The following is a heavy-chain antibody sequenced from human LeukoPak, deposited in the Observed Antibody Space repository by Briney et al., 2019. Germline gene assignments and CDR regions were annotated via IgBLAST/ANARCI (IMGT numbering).Heavy chain of an antibody. D-gene: IGHD6-13*01. CDR3: AKGRRQQLVNYFDY. J-gene: IGHJ4*02. CDR1: GFTFDDYA. CDR2: ISWNSGSI. Sequence: GGSLRLSRAASGFTFDDYAMHWVRQAPGKGLEWVSGISWNSGSIGYADSVKGRFTISRDNAKNSLYLQMNSLRAEDTALYYCAKGRRQQLVNYFDYWGQGTLVTVSS. V-gene: IGHV3-9*01.